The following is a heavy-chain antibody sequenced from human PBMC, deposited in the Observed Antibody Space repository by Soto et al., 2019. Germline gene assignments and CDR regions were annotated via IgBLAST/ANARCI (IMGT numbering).Heavy chain of an antibody. CDR3: ARHPPVGTPNYGMHV. CDR1: GYSFTSYW. J-gene: IGHJ6*02. Sequence: GESLKISCKGSGYSFTSYWIGWVRQMPGKGLEWMGIIYPGDSDTRYSPSFQGQVTISADKSISTAYLQWSSLKASDTAMYYCARHPPVGTPNYGMHVWGQATTATVSX. V-gene: IGHV5-51*01. CDR2: IYPGDSDT. D-gene: IGHD1-1*01.